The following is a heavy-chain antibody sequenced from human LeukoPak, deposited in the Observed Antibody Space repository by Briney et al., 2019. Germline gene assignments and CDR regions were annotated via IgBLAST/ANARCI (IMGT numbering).Heavy chain of an antibody. D-gene: IGHD1-26*01. CDR2: INHSGST. CDR1: GGSFSGYY. J-gene: IGHJ4*02. Sequence: SETLSLTCAVYGGSFSGYYWSWIRQPPGKGLEWIGEINHSGSTNYNPSLKSRVTISVDTSKNQFSPKLSSVTAADTAVYYCARGGGSYGYYFDYWGQGTLVTVSS. V-gene: IGHV4-34*01. CDR3: ARGGGSYGYYFDY.